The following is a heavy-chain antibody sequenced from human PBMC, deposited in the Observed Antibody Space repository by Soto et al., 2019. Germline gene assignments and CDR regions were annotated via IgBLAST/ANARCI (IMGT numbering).Heavy chain of an antibody. J-gene: IGHJ5*02. Sequence: PSETLSLTCAVYGGSFSAYSWTWIRQPPGKGLEWIGEINHSGSTNYNPSLKSRVTLSVDTSKNQFSLNLRAVTAADTAVYYCVRGQGLALIESEENWFDPCGQGTPVPVSS. CDR3: VRGQGLALIESEENWFDP. D-gene: IGHD3-3*02. CDR2: INHSGST. CDR1: GGSFSAYS. V-gene: IGHV4-34*01.